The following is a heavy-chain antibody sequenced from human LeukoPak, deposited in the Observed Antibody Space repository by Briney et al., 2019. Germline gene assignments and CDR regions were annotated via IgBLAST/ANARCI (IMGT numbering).Heavy chain of an antibody. Sequence: ASVKVSCKVSGSPLTELSVYWVRQAPGKRLEWMGGFDAEDAETIYAQKFQGRVLMTEDTSTDTAYMELSSLKSEDTAVYYCATVGGWGSETYYSPVLPFWGQGTLVTVSS. CDR2: FDAEDAET. CDR3: ATVGGWGSETYYSPVLPF. CDR1: GSPLTELS. V-gene: IGHV1-24*01. D-gene: IGHD3-10*01. J-gene: IGHJ4*02.